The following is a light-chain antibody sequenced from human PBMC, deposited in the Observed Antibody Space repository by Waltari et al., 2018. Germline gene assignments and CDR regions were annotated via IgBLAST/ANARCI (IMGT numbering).Light chain of an antibody. CDR2: YKSDPEK. Sequence: QPGLTQPPSSSASPGDSARLPCTLPSDLNVGDFIIYCSQPKPGSPPKFLLYYKSDPEKAQDSGVPSRFSGAKDASANAGILLISGLQSEDEADYYCMFWPNNVWVFGGGTKLTVL. CDR1: SDLNVGDFI. CDR3: MFWPNNVWV. J-gene: IGLJ3*02. V-gene: IGLV5-37*01.